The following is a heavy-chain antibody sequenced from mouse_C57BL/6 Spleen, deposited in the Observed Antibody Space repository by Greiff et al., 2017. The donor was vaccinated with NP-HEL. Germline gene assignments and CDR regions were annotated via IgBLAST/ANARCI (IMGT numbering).Heavy chain of an antibody. CDR2: IDPSDSYT. D-gene: IGHD1-1*01. V-gene: IGHV1-50*01. J-gene: IGHJ2*01. Sequence: QVQLQQPGAELVKPGASVKLSCKASGYTFTSYWMQWVKQRPGQGLEWIGEIDPSDSYTNYNQKFKGKATLTVDTSSSTAYMQLSSLTSEDSAVYYCARCPYYYGSSYVGHFDYWGQGTTLTVSS. CDR3: ARCPYYYGSSYVGHFDY. CDR1: GYTFTSYW.